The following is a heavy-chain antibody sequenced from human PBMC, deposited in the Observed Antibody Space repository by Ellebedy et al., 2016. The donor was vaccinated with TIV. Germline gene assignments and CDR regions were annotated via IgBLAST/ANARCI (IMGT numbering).Heavy chain of an antibody. CDR1: GFIFSNYD. CDR2: FGIGGDA. CDR3: ARGARGGENWHFDL. Sequence: GEPLKISCDASGFIFSNYDMHWVRQVAGKGLEWVSGFGIGGDAYYRASVRGRFTISREDAKSSLFLQMNSLTVGDTAVYYCARGARGGENWHFDLWGRGTLVAVSS. J-gene: IGHJ2*01. D-gene: IGHD3-16*01. V-gene: IGHV3-13*01.